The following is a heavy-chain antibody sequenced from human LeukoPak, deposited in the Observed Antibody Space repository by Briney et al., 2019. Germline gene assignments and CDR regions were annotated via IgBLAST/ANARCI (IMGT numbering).Heavy chain of an antibody. J-gene: IGHJ5*02. D-gene: IGHD3-10*01. Sequence: GGSLRLSCAASGFTFSNYGMHWVRQAPGKGLEWVAFIRYDGSNKSYADSVKGRFTISRDNSKNTLYLQMNSLRAEDTAVYYCARARKSGGITMIRGVKDRGWFDPWGQGTLVTVSS. CDR2: IRYDGSNK. V-gene: IGHV3-30*02. CDR3: ARARKSGGITMIRGVKDRGWFDP. CDR1: GFTFSNYG.